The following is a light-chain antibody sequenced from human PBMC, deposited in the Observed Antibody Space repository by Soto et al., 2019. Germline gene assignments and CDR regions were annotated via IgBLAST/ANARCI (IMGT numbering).Light chain of an antibody. Sequence: DIQMTQSPSTLSASVGDRVTITYRASQSINSWLAWYQQKPGKAPKLLIYDVSSLERGVPSRFSGSGSGTEFTLTISRLQPDDCATYYCQQYKSYSQTFGQGTKVEIK. CDR3: QQYKSYSQT. CDR1: QSINSW. CDR2: DVS. J-gene: IGKJ1*01. V-gene: IGKV1-5*01.